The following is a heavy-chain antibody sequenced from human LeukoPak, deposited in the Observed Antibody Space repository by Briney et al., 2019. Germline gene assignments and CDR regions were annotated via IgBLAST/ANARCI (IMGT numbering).Heavy chain of an antibody. J-gene: IGHJ4*02. CDR3: ARVGWWYGGRVFDY. CDR2: ITGGGDST. V-gene: IGHV3-23*01. CDR1: GFTFSSSA. Sequence: GGSLRLSCAASGFTFSSSAMSWVRQAPGKGLEWVSAITGGGDSTYYAESVKGRFTISRDNSKNTLYLQMNSLRAEDTAVYYCARVGWWYGGRVFDYWGQGTLVTVSS. D-gene: IGHD2-15*01.